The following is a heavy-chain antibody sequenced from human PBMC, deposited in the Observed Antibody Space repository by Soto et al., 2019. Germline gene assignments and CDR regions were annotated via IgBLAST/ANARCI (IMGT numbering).Heavy chain of an antibody. CDR1: GGSISSGGYS. CDR2: IYHSGST. D-gene: IGHD3-10*01. CDR3: AREGITMVRGVTHNWFDP. Sequence: KPSETLSLTXAVSGGSISSGGYSWSWIRQPPGKGLEWIGYIYHSGSTYYNPSLKSRVTISVDRSKNQFSLKLSSVTAADTAVYYCAREGITMVRGVTHNWFDPWGQGTLVTVSS. V-gene: IGHV4-30-2*01. J-gene: IGHJ5*02.